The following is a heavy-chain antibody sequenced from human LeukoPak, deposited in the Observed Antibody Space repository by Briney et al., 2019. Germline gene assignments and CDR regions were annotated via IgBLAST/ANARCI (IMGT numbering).Heavy chain of an antibody. Sequence: GGSLRLSCAVSGFTLSSNWMHWVRQVPGKGLEWVYRIDDVGSGTSYADSVKGRFTISRDDAKNTVYLQMNSLRAEDTAVYYCATVFDFWGQGTLVTVSS. J-gene: IGHJ5*01. CDR1: GFTLSSNW. D-gene: IGHD2-21*02. CDR3: ATVFDF. V-gene: IGHV3-74*01. CDR2: IDDVGSGT.